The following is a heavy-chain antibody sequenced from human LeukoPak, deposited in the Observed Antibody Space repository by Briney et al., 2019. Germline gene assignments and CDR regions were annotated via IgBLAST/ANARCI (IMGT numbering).Heavy chain of an antibody. J-gene: IGHJ4*02. CDR1: GFTFGDYA. V-gene: IGHV3-49*04. CDR2: IRSKAYGGTT. D-gene: IGHD3-9*01. CDR3: TRALMNYDILTGYSLPFDY. Sequence: GGSLRLSRTASGFTFGDYAMSWVRQAPGKGLEWVGFIRSKAYGGTTEYAASVKGRFTISRDDSKSIAYLQMNSLKTEDTAVYYCTRALMNYDILTGYSLPFDYWGQGTLVTVSS.